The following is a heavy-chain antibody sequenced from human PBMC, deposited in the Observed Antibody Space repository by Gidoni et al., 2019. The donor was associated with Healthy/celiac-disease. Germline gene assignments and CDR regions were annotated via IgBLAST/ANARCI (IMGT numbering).Heavy chain of an antibody. D-gene: IGHD3-22*01. Sequence: QVQLQESGPGLVKPPQTLSLTCTVSGGPISSGSYYWSWIRQPAGKGLEWIGRIYTSGSTNYNPSLKSRVTMSVDTSKNQFSLKLSSVTAADTAVYYCARALYYYDSSGYYSDWFDPWGQGTLVTVSS. V-gene: IGHV4-61*02. CDR3: ARALYYYDSSGYYSDWFDP. CDR1: GGPISSGSYY. J-gene: IGHJ5*02. CDR2: IYTSGST.